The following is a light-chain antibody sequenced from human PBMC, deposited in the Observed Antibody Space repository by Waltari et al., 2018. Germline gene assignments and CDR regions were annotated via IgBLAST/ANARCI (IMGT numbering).Light chain of an antibody. J-gene: IGLJ2*01. CDR2: DVS. CDR3: SSYTSWDVV. CDR1: SSDVGGYNY. V-gene: IGLV2-14*03. Sequence: QSALTQPASVSGSPGPSITIPCTGTSSDVGGYNYVSWYQQHPGKAPKLMIYDVSNRPSGVSNRFSGSKSGNTASLTISGLQAEDEADYYCSSYTSWDVVFGGGTKLTVL.